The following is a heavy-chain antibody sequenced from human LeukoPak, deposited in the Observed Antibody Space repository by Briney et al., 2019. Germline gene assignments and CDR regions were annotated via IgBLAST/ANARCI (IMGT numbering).Heavy chain of an antibody. V-gene: IGHV3-23*01. J-gene: IGHJ4*02. CDR1: EFSVGSNY. D-gene: IGHD3-10*01. CDR2: ISGSGGST. CDR3: AKDRRAGSYDY. Sequence: GGSLRLSCAASEFSVGSNYMTWVRQAPGKGLEWVSAISGSGGSTYYADSVKGRFTISRDNSKNTLYLQMNSLRAEDTAVYYCAKDRRAGSYDYWGQGTLVTVSS.